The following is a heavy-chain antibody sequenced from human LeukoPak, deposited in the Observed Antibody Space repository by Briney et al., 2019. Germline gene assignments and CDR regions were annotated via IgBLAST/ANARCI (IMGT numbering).Heavy chain of an antibody. V-gene: IGHV3-30-3*01. D-gene: IGHD5-24*01. CDR2: ISYDGSNK. CDR1: GFTVSSNY. J-gene: IGHJ4*02. CDR3: VRNLATIRHYFDY. Sequence: GGSLRLSCAASGFTVSSNYMSWVRQARKGLEWVAVISYDGSNKYYADSMKGRLTISRDNSKNTVYLQMNSLRPEDTAVYYCVRNLATIRHYFDYWGQGTLVTVSS.